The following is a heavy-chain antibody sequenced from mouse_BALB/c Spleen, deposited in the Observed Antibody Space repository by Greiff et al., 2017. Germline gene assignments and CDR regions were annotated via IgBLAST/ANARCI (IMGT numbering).Heavy chain of an antibody. V-gene: IGHV5-6-5*01. J-gene: IGHJ3*01. D-gene: IGHD2-3*01. CDR2: ISSGGST. CDR1: GFSFSSYA. CDR3: ARGDGPFAY. Sequence: EVQLVESGGGLVKPGGSLTLSCAASGFSFSSYAMPWVRQTPEKRLEWVGSISSGGSTYYPASVKGRFTISRNNARNILYLQMSSLRSEDTAMYYCARGDGPFAYWGQGTLVTVSA.